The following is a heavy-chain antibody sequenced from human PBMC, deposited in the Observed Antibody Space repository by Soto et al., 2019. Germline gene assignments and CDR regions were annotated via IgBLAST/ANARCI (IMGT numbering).Heavy chain of an antibody. CDR1: GGSISSYY. CDR2: IYYSGST. D-gene: IGHD2-2*01. V-gene: IGHV4-59*12. J-gene: IGHJ4*02. Sequence: PGGTLCLTCTASGGSISSYYWRWIRQPPGKGLEWIVYIYYSGSTYYNPTLKSRVTISVDTSKNQSSLKLSSVTAADTAVYYCARTRPASSSAFVDYWGQGTLVTVSS. CDR3: ARTRPASSSAFVDY.